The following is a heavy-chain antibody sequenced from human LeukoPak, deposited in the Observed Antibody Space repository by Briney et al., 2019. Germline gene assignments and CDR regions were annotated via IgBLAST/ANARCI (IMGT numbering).Heavy chain of an antibody. V-gene: IGHV3-11*01. J-gene: IGHJ4*02. CDR3: ARVGANSGYYSDF. Sequence: GGSLRLSCAASGFTFSDYYMSWIRQAPGRGLEWLSYISSSGTTIYYADSVKGRFTISRDNAKNSLFLQMNSLRGEDTAVYCCARVGANSGYYSDFWGQGTLVTVSS. CDR1: GFTFSDYY. D-gene: IGHD3-3*01. CDR2: ISSSGTTI.